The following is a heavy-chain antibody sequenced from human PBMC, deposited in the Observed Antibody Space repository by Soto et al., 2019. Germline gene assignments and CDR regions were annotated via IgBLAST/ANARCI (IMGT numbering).Heavy chain of an antibody. CDR1: GFTFSTYA. CDR3: AKDPGAAAGIFDY. J-gene: IGHJ4*02. CDR2: ISGSGGST. D-gene: IGHD6-13*01. V-gene: IGHV3-23*01. Sequence: GVSLRLSCSASGFTFSTYAMSWVRQAPGKGLEWVSGISGSGGSTNYADSVKGRFTISRDNPKNTLYLQMNSLRAEDTAVYYCAKDPGAAAGIFDYCGQGTMVTVSS.